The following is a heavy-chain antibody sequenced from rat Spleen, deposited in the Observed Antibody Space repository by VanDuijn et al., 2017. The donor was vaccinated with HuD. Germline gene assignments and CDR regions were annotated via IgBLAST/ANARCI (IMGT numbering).Heavy chain of an antibody. Sequence: EVQLVESGGGLVQPGRSLKLSCAASGFTYSNYVMAWVSQAPTKGLEWVASISTGGGNTYYRDSVKGRFTISRDNAKSTLYLQMDSLRSEDTATYYCARHNSGYGYFDYWGQGVMVTVSS. J-gene: IGHJ2*01. CDR1: GFTYSNYV. D-gene: IGHD4-3*01. CDR2: ISTGGGNT. CDR3: ARHNSGYGYFDY. V-gene: IGHV5-25*01.